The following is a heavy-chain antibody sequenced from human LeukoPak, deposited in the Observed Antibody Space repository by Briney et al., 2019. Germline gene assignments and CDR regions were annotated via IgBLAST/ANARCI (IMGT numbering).Heavy chain of an antibody. V-gene: IGHV3-74*01. CDR2: INSDGSST. D-gene: IGHD6-13*01. CDR3: ARTPYSSSWTLGY. CDR1: GFTFSSYW. Sequence: PGGSLRLSCAASGFTFSSYWMHWVRQALGKGLVWVSRINSDGSSTSYADSVKGRFTISRDNAKNTLYLQMNSLRAEDTAVYYCARTPYSSSWTLGYWGQGTLVTVSS. J-gene: IGHJ4*02.